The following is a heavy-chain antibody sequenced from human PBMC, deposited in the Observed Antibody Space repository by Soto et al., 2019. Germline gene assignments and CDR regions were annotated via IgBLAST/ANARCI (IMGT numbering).Heavy chain of an antibody. V-gene: IGHV1-69*12. J-gene: IGHJ1*01. D-gene: IGHD3-22*01. CDR3: ASSPNDYDSSGYNFQH. CDR1: GGTFSSYA. CDR2: IIPIFGTA. Sequence: QVQLVQSGAEVKKPGSSVTVSCKASGGTFSSYAISWVRQAPGQGLEWMGGIIPIFGTANYAQKFQGRVTITADESTSTAYMELSSLRSEDTAVYYCASSPNDYDSSGYNFQHGGQGTLVTVSS.